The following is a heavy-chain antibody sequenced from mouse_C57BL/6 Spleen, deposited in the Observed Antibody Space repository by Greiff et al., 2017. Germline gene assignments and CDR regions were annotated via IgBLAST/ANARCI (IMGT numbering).Heavy chain of an antibody. D-gene: IGHD2-4*01. Sequence: QVQLQQPGAELVRPGSSVKLSCKASGYTFTSYWMHWVKQRPIQGLEWIGNIDPSDSETHYNQKFKDKATLTVDKSTSTAYMQLSSLTSEDSAVYYCARVDYDGFAYWGQGTLVTVSA. J-gene: IGHJ3*01. V-gene: IGHV1-52*01. CDR1: GYTFTSYW. CDR2: IDPSDSET. CDR3: ARVDYDGFAY.